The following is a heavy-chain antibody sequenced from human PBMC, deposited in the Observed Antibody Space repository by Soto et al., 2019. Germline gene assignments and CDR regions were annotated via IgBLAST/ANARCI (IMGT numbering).Heavy chain of an antibody. Sequence: GGSLRLSCAVSGFVFRNYWMAWARQAPGKGLEWVAVIKQDGSETHYMDSVRGRFTISRDNAKNSLYLQMNSLRVDDTAVYYCTRDWDSWGQGTLVTVSS. V-gene: IGHV3-7*01. CDR1: GFVFRNYW. CDR2: IKQDGSET. CDR3: TRDWDS. J-gene: IGHJ4*02.